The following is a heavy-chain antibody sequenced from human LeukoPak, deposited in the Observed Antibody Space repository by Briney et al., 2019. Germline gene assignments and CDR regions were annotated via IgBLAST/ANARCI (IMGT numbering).Heavy chain of an antibody. V-gene: IGHV5-51*01. J-gene: IGHJ4*02. D-gene: IGHD1-26*01. CDR2: IYPGDSDT. CDR1: GYSFTTYW. CDR3: ARRAYSGSYNTYYYFDY. Sequence: GESLKISCKGSGYSFTTYWIGWVRQMPGKGLEWMGIIYPGDSDTRYSPSFQGQVTISADKSISTAYLQWSSLKASDTAMYYCARRAYSGSYNTYYYFDYWGQGTLVTVSS.